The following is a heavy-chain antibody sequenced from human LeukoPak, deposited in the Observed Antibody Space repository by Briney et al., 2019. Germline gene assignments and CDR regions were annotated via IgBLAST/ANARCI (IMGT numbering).Heavy chain of an antibody. V-gene: IGHV1-69*13. J-gene: IGHJ4*02. CDR3: ARGGYGEAPCDY. Sequence: GASVKVSCKASGGTFSSYAISWVRQASGQGLEWMGGIIPIFGTANYAQKFQGRVTITADESTSTAYMELSSLRSEDTAVYYCARGGYGEAPCDYWGQGTLVTVSS. D-gene: IGHD4-17*01. CDR2: IIPIFGTA. CDR1: GGTFSSYA.